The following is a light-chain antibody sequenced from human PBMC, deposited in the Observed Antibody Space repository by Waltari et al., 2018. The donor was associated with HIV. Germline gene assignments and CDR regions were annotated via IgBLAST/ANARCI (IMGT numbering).Light chain of an antibody. Sequence: SYELTQPPSVSVSPGQTATITCSGDELGDKFTSWYLQRPGQSPVLVIYQDSRRPSGIPERISGSNSGNTATLTIGGTQAMDEADYYCQAWHSSTVVFGGGTKLTVL. CDR2: QDS. V-gene: IGLV3-1*01. CDR3: QAWHSSTVV. CDR1: ELGDKF. J-gene: IGLJ2*01.